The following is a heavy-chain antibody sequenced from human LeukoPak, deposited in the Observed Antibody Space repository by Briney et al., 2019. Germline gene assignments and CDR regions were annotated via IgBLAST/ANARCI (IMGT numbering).Heavy chain of an antibody. CDR3: ARFSEYYDSSLHYVDH. D-gene: IGHD3-22*01. J-gene: IGHJ4*02. V-gene: IGHV4-61*02. CDR2: IYPSGNT. CDR1: GDSISNSRHY. Sequence: PSQTLSLTCTVSGDSISNSRHYWSCIRQPAGKGLEWIGRIYPSGNTNYNPSLKRRATMSVDTSRNQFFLRLSSVTAAATAVYYCARFSEYYDSSLHYVDHWGQGTLVSVSS.